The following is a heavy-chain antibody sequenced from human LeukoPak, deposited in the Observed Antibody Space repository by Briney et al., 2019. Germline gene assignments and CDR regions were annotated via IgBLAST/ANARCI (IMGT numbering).Heavy chain of an antibody. J-gene: IGHJ4*02. CDR2: ISYDGSNK. V-gene: IGHV3-30*18. D-gene: IGHD3-10*01. CDR3: AKDHEAWYDYGSGSYYNEGDY. CDR1: GFTFSSYG. Sequence: PGGSLRLSCAASGFTFSSYGMHWVRQAPGKGLEWGAVISYDGSNKYYADSVKGRFTISRDNSKNTLYLQMNSLRAKDTAVYYCAKDHEAWYDYGSGSYYNEGDYWCQGTLVTVSS.